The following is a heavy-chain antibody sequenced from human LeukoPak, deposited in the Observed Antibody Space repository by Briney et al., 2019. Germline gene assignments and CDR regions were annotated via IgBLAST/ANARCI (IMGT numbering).Heavy chain of an antibody. CDR1: GYTFTGYY. CDR3: AREGLIGGSSRNDAFDI. J-gene: IGHJ3*02. V-gene: IGHV1-2*02. Sequence: ASVKVSCKASGYTFTGYYMHWVRQAPGQGLEWMGWINPNSGGTNYAQKFQGRVTMTRETSISTAYMELSRLRSDDTAVYYCAREGLIGGSSRNDAFDIWGQGTMVTVSS. D-gene: IGHD1-26*01. CDR2: INPNSGGT.